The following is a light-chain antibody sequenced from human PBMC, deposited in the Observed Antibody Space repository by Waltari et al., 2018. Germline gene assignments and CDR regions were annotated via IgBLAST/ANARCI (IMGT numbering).Light chain of an antibody. CDR2: DVT. CDR1: SSDVGGYNY. J-gene: IGLJ2*01. CDR3: SSYASSSTLV. Sequence: QSALTQPASVSGSPGQSLTFSCTGTSSDVGGYNYVSWYQQHPGKAPKLMIYDVTNRPSGVSNRFSGSKSGNTASLTISGLQAEDEAVYYCSSYASSSTLVFGGGTKLTVL. V-gene: IGLV2-14*03.